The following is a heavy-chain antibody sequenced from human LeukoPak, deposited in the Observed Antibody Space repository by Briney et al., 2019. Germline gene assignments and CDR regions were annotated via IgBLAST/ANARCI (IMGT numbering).Heavy chain of an antibody. CDR3: ATDRAYYDFWSGPYYYYGMDV. D-gene: IGHD3-3*01. CDR1: GGSISSGGYC. V-gene: IGHV4-31*03. CDR2: IYYSGST. Sequence: SETLSLTCTVSGGSISSGGYCWSWIRQHPGKGLEWIGYIYYSGSTYYNPSLKSRVTISVDTSKNQFSLKLSSVTAADTAVYYCATDRAYYDFWSGPYYYYGMDVWGQGTTVTVSS. J-gene: IGHJ6*02.